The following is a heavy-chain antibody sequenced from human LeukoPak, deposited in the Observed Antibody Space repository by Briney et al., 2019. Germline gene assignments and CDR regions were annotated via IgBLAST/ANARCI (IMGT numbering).Heavy chain of an antibody. D-gene: IGHD6-19*01. CDR2: IYHSGST. V-gene: IGHV4-39*07. J-gene: IGHJ4*02. Sequence: PSETLSLTCTVSGGSISSSGYYWGWIRQPPGKGLEWIGSIYHSGSTYYNPSLKSRVTISVDTSKNQFSLKLSSVTAADTAVYYCARRSLWLAFDYWGQGTLVTVSS. CDR3: ARRSLWLAFDY. CDR1: GGSISSSGYY.